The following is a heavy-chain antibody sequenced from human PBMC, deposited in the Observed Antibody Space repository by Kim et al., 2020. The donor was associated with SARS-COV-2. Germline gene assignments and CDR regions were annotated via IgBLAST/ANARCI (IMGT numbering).Heavy chain of an antibody. J-gene: IGHJ4*02. D-gene: IGHD2-8*02. CDR2: IDDSGST. CDR1: GGSISSSSYY. Sequence: SETLSLTCTVSGGSISSSSYYWGWIRQPPGKGLEWIGCIDDSGSTYYNPSLKSRVTISVDTSKNQFSLKLSSVTAADTAVYYCARHGGGSSVLVVYAAYFDSWGQGTLVTVSS. V-gene: IGHV4-39*01. CDR3: ARHGGGSSVLVVYAAYFDS.